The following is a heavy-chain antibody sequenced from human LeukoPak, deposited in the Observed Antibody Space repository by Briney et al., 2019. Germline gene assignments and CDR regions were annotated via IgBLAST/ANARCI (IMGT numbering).Heavy chain of an antibody. V-gene: IGHV4-34*01. J-gene: IGHJ5*02. CDR2: INHSGST. CDR3: ARDAYYDILTGSARWFDP. D-gene: IGHD3-9*01. CDR1: GGSFSGYY. Sequence: PSETLSLTCAVYGGSFSGYYWSWIRQPPGKGLEWIGEINHSGSTNYNPSLKSRVTISVDTSKNQFSLKLSSVTAADTAVYYCARDAYYDILTGSARWFDPWGQGTLVTVSS.